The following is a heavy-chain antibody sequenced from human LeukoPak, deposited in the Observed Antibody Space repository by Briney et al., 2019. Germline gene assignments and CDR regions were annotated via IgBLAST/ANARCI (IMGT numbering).Heavy chain of an antibody. J-gene: IGHJ6*04. D-gene: IGHD5-18*01. Sequence: SVKVSCEASGGTFSSYAISWVRQAPGQGLEWMGGIIPIFGTANYAQKFQGRVTITADESTSTAYMELSSLRSEDTAVYYCASPRGYSYENPLDVWGKGTTVTVSS. CDR2: IIPIFGTA. V-gene: IGHV1-69*13. CDR1: GGTFSSYA. CDR3: ASPRGYSYENPLDV.